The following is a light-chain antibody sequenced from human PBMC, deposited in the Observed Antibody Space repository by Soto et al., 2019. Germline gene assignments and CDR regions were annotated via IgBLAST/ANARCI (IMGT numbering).Light chain of an antibody. CDR1: QSVNNNY. Sequence: EIVLTQSPGTLSLSPGERVTLSCRASQSVNNNYLAWYQQKPGQAPRLLISGASSRATGIPDRFNGSGSGTDFTLTISSLEPEDFAVYYCQQYGSSPLTFGGGTKVEIK. CDR2: GAS. J-gene: IGKJ4*01. V-gene: IGKV3-20*01. CDR3: QQYGSSPLT.